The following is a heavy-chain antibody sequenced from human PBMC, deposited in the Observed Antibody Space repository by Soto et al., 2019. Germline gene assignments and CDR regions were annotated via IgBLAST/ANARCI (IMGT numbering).Heavy chain of an antibody. J-gene: IGHJ6*02. D-gene: IGHD5-18*01. V-gene: IGHV3-11*01. CDR3: ARENTAIASLTYSYYYGMDV. CDR1: GFTFSDYY. CDR2: ISSSGSTI. Sequence: QVQLVESGGGFVKPGGSLRLFCAASGFTFSDYYMSWIRQAPGKGLEWVSYISSSGSTIYYADSVKGRFTISRDNAKNSLYLQMNRLRAEDTAVYYCARENTAIASLTYSYYYGMDVWGQGTTVTVSS.